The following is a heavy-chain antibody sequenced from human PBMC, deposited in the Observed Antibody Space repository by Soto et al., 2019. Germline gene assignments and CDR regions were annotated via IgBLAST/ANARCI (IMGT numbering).Heavy chain of an antibody. D-gene: IGHD1-26*01. V-gene: IGHV4-39*01. Sequence: SETLSLTCTVSGGSISSSSYNWGWIRQPPGKGLEWIGSIYYSGSTYYNPSLKSRVTISVDTSKNQFSLKLSSVTAADTAVYYCASLIVGATTYFDYWGQGTLVTVSS. CDR1: GGSISSSSYN. J-gene: IGHJ4*02. CDR3: ASLIVGATTYFDY. CDR2: IYYSGST.